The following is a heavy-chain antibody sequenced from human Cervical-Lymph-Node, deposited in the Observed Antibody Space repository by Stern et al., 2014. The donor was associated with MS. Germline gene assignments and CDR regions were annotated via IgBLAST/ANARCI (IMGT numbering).Heavy chain of an antibody. V-gene: IGHV1-2*02. CDR1: GYTFTDYY. Sequence: QVQLGQSGAEVKKPGASVKVSCKASGYTFTDYYLHWVRQAPGQGLEWMGWDIPFHGCTNRAQKFQGRFTMTRDTAISTAYMELSRLTSDDTAVYYCARTKTVTTYYGMDVWGQGTTVTVSS. J-gene: IGHJ6*02. D-gene: IGHD4-17*01. CDR2: DIPFHGCT. CDR3: ARTKTVTTYYGMDV.